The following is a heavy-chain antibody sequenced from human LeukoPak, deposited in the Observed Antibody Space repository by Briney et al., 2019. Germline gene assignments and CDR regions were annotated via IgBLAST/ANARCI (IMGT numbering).Heavy chain of an antibody. J-gene: IGHJ4*02. CDR2: IDPADGET. CDR3: STVFAGYNSVIMPPVVPDY. CDR1: GYIFTNYF. D-gene: IGHD5-24*01. Sequence: ATVKISCKASGYIFTNYFIHWIQQSPGKGLEWMGRIDPADGETKYAEKFQGRVTLTADTPTETVYMEMSSLRFEDTALYYCSTVFAGYNSVIMPPVVPDYWGQGTLVSVSA. V-gene: IGHV1-69-2*01.